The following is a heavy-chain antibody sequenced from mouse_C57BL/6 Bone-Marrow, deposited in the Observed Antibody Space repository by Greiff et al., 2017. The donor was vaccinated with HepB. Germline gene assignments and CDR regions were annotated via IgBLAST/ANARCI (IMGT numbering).Heavy chain of an antibody. CDR3: TDGYYPYFDY. CDR2: IRLKSDNYAT. CDR1: GFTFSNYW. J-gene: IGHJ2*01. V-gene: IGHV6-3*01. D-gene: IGHD2-3*01. Sequence: DVHLVESGGGWVQPGGSMKLSCVASGFTFSNYWMNWVRQSPEKGLEWVAQIRLKSDNYATHYAESVKGRFTISRDDSKSSVYLQMNNLRAEDTGIYYCTDGYYPYFDYWGQGTTLTVSS.